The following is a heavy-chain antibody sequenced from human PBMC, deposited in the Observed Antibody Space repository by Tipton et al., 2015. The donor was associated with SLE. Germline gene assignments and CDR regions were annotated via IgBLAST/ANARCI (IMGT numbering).Heavy chain of an antibody. Sequence: TLSLTCDVSGGSISSSNWWSWVRQPPGKGLEWIGEINHSGSTNYNPSLKSRVTISVDTSKNQFSLKLSSVTAADTAVYYCARVNGWAYCGGDCYYSYYYGMDVWCKATTVTVSS. CDR2: INHSGST. V-gene: IGHV4-4*02. CDR3: ARVNGWAYCGGDCYYSYYYGMDV. CDR1: GGSISSSNW. J-gene: IGHJ6*04. D-gene: IGHD2-21*02.